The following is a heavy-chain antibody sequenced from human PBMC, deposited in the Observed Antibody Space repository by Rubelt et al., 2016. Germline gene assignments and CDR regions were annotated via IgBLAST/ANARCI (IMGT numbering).Heavy chain of an antibody. CDR3: ARECSTTSCYPGDY. D-gene: IGHD2-2*01. Sequence: GKGLEWVSVIYSGGNTYYADSVKGRFTISRDRSKNTLYLQMNSLRVDDTAVYFCARECSTTSCYPGDYWGQGTLVTVSS. V-gene: IGHV3-53*01. CDR2: IYSGGNT. J-gene: IGHJ4*02.